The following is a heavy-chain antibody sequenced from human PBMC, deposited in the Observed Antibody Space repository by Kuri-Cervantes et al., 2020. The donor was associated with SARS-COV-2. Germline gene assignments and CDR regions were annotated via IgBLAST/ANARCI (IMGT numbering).Heavy chain of an antibody. V-gene: IGHV3-23*01. CDR1: GFTFSSYA. CDR3: ARDQGYGDAVGGYYYGMDV. Sequence: GESLKISCAASGFTFSSYAMSWVRQAPGKGLEWVSAISSNGGSTYYANSVKGRFTISRDNSKNTLYLQMNSLRAEDTAVYYCARDQGYGDAVGGYYYGMDVWGQGTTVTVSS. J-gene: IGHJ6*02. D-gene: IGHD4-17*01. CDR2: ISSNGGST.